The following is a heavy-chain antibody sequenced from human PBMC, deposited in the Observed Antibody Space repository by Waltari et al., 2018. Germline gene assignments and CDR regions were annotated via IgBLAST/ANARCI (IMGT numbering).Heavy chain of an antibody. D-gene: IGHD2-2*01. CDR2: IYSCGGT. J-gene: IGHJ3*01. V-gene: IGHV3-66*03. CDR1: GFSINRNY. CDR3: ASQQMGTSCNHDDAFDV. Sequence: EVQLVQSGGGLIQPGGSLRLSCAASGFSINRNYMSWVRQAPGKGLEWVSVIYSCGGTYYADSVKGRFTISRDNSKNTLYLQMNSLRTEDTAIYYCASQQMGTSCNHDDAFDVWGQGTM.